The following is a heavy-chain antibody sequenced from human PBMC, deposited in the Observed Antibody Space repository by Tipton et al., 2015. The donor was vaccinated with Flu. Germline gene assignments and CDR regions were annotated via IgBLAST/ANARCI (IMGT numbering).Heavy chain of an antibody. CDR2: INQDGSEK. J-gene: IGHJ4*02. CDR1: GFTFSNYW. CDR3: ARDVGYYGSEFDY. V-gene: IGHV3-7*01. D-gene: IGHD3-10*01. Sequence: SLRLSCAASGFTFSNYWMSWVRQPPGKGLEWVANINQDGSEKYYVDSVKGRFTISRDNARNSLHLQMNSLRAEDTAVYYCARDVGYYGSEFDYWGQGTLVTVSS.